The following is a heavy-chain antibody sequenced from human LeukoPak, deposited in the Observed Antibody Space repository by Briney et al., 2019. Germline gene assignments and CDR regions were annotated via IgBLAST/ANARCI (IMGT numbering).Heavy chain of an antibody. D-gene: IGHD6-13*01. Sequence: SETLSLTCTVSGYSISSDFWGWIRQPPGKGLEWIGRIYHGGSTYYNPSLESRVTMSEDTSKNQFSLKLSSVTAADTAVYYCARSYSSSWYHNWFDPWGQGTLVTVSS. J-gene: IGHJ5*02. CDR3: ARSYSSSWYHNWFDP. CDR2: IYHGGST. CDR1: GYSISSDF. V-gene: IGHV4-38-2*02.